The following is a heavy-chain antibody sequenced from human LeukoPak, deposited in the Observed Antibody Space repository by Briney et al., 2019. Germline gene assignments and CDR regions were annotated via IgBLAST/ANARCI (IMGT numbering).Heavy chain of an antibody. J-gene: IGHJ4*02. D-gene: IGHD5-12*01. CDR1: GYTFTSYY. CDR2: INPSGGST. CDR3: ARVPWLREYYFDY. V-gene: IGHV1-46*01. Sequence: ASVKVSCKASGYTFTSYYIHWVRQAPGLGPEWMGIINPSGGSTSSAQKFQGRVTMTRDTSTSTVYMELSSLRSEDTAVYYCARVPWLREYYFDYWGQGTLVTVSS.